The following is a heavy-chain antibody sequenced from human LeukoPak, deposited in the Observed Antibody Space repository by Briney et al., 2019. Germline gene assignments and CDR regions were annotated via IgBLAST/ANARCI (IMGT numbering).Heavy chain of an antibody. CDR3: ARERTGITITAPFDY. CDR1: GGTFSNYT. D-gene: IGHD3-3*01. V-gene: IGHV1-18*01. Sequence: ASVKVSCKASGGTFSNYTINWVRQAPGQGLEWMGWISAYNGNTNYAQKLQGRVTMTTDTSTSTAYMELRSLRSDDTAVYYCARERTGITITAPFDYWGQGTLVTVSS. J-gene: IGHJ4*02. CDR2: ISAYNGNT.